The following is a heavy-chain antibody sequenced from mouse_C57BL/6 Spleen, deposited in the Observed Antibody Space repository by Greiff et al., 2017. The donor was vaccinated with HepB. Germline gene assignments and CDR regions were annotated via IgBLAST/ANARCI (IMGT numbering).Heavy chain of an antibody. CDR1: GFTFSSYA. D-gene: IGHD2-4*01. CDR2: ISDGGSYT. CDR3: ARRDYDASFDY. V-gene: IGHV5-4*03. J-gene: IGHJ2*01. Sequence: EVKLQESGGGLVKPGGSLKLSCAASGFTFSSYAMSWVRQTPEKRLEWVATISDGGSYTYYPDNVKGRFTISRDNAKNNLYLQMSHLKSEDTAMYYCARRDYDASFDYWGQGTTLTVSS.